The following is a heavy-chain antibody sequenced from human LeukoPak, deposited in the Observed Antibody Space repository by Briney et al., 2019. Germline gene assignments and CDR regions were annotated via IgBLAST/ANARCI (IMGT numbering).Heavy chain of an antibody. CDR1: GFTVSSNY. V-gene: IGHV3-66*02. J-gene: IGHJ4*02. CDR3: AKGSGWELLGDFDY. D-gene: IGHD1-26*01. CDR2: IYSGGST. Sequence: GGSLRLSCAASGFTVSSNYMSWVRQAPGKGLEWVSVIYSGGSTYYADSVKGRFTISRDNSKNTLYLLMNSLRAEDTAVYYCAKGSGWELLGDFDYWGQGTLVTVSS.